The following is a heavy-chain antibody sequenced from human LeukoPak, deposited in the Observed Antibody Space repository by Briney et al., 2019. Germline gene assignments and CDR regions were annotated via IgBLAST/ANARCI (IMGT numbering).Heavy chain of an antibody. J-gene: IGHJ4*02. Sequence: GGSLTLSCTISGFTFGDFPMRWFRQATGKGREWIGLVRSRGYGGTTGYGAAVIGYFTISRDDFNLIAYLQMNGMKPEDTAVYYCTRVAPGYYDSRPDYWDQGTLVTVSS. D-gene: IGHD3-22*01. V-gene: IGHV3-49*03. CDR2: VRSRGYGGTT. CDR3: TRVAPGYYDSRPDY. CDR1: GFTFGDFP.